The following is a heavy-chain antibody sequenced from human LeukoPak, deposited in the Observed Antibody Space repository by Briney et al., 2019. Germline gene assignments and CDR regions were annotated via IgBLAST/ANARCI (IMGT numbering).Heavy chain of an antibody. CDR1: GGSISNSNW. Sequence: PSGTLSLTCAVSGGSISNSNWWSWVRQPPGKGLEWIGEIYHSGSTNYNPSLKSRVTISVDKSKNQFSLKLSSVTAADTAVYYCVSTPLSVIAEGYDSSGYFDYWGQGTLVTVSS. CDR3: VSTPLSVIAEGYDSSGYFDY. V-gene: IGHV4-4*02. J-gene: IGHJ4*02. CDR2: IYHSGST. D-gene: IGHD3-22*01.